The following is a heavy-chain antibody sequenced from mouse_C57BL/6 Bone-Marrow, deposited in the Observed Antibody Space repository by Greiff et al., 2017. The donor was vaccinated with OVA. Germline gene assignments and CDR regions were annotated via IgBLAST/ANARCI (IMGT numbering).Heavy chain of an antibody. D-gene: IGHD3-2*02. V-gene: IGHV2-5*01. J-gene: IGHJ3*01. CDR3: AKRGESSGWGSFAY. CDR1: GFSLTSYG. Sequence: VQQESGPGLVQPSQSLSITCTVSGFSLTSYGVHWVRQSPGKGLEWLGVIWRGGSTDYNAAFMSRLSITKDNSKSQVFFKMNSLQADDTAIYYCAKRGESSGWGSFAYWGQGTLVTVSA. CDR2: IWRGGST.